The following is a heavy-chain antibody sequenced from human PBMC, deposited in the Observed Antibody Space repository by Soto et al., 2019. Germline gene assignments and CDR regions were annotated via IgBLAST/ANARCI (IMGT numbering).Heavy chain of an antibody. D-gene: IGHD1-7*01. Sequence: GALVTGSCRGAGYSQSVVSRRWVRQAHGKGLEWMGGFDPEDGETIYAQKFQGRVTMTEDTSTDTAYMELSSLRSEDTAVYYCATAGNWNSSDYYYGMDVWGQGTTVTVSS. CDR2: FDPEDGET. V-gene: IGHV1-24*01. J-gene: IGHJ6*02. CDR1: GYSQSVVS. CDR3: ATAGNWNSSDYYYGMDV.